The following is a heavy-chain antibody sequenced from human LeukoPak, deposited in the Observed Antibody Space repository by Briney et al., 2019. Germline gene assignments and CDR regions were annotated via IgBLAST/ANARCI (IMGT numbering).Heavy chain of an antibody. D-gene: IGHD4-17*01. V-gene: IGHV4-39*01. CDR2: IYYCGST. J-gene: IGHJ4*02. Sequence: SETLSLTCTVSIGSISSSSYYWRWIRQHPGKGLVWNGSIYYCGSTYCNPSLKSRVTISVDTSKNNSSLKLSSVTAADTAIYYCAKHRNEDDYGDYQVIDYWGQGTLVTVSS. CDR1: IGSISSSSYY. CDR3: AKHRNEDDYGDYQVIDY.